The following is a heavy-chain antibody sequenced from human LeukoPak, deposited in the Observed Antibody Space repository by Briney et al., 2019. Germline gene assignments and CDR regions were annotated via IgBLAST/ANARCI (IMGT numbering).Heavy chain of an antibody. D-gene: IGHD5-12*01. CDR3: ARSQRPSAYSAYFDY. CDR2: IYHGGST. J-gene: IGHJ4*02. CDR1: GYSLSRGYY. V-gene: IGHV4-38-2*02. Sequence: SETLSLTCTVSGYSLSRGYYWGWIRQPPGKGLEWIGNIYHGGSTYYNPSLKSRVTISVDKSQNQFSLRLNSLTAADTAVYYCARSQRPSAYSAYFDYWGQGTLVPVSS.